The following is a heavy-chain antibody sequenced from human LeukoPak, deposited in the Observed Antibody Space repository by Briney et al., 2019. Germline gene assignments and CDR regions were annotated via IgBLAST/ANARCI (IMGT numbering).Heavy chain of an antibody. CDR2: IWYDGSNK. Sequence: GGSLRLSCAASGFTFSSYGMHWVRQAPGKGLEWVAVIWYDGSNKYYADSVKGRFTISRDNSMNTLYLQMNSLRAEDTAVYYCAREGYCGGDCSNFDYWGQGTLVTVSS. D-gene: IGHD2-21*02. CDR3: AREGYCGGDCSNFDY. CDR1: GFTFSSYG. V-gene: IGHV3-33*01. J-gene: IGHJ4*02.